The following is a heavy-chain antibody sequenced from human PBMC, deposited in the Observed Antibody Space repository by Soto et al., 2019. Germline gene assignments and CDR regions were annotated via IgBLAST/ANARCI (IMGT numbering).Heavy chain of an antibody. D-gene: IGHD2-8*01. Sequence: QVQLVQSGAEVKKPGSSMKVSCKASGGSLTNYGVSWVRQAPGQGLEWMGGIIPVFGTANYAQTFQGRVTXXEXXSKSTVFMDVRSLRSDDTAVYYCARGDATKLGVTKYYGLDVWGQGTTVTVSS. CDR1: GGSLTNYG. J-gene: IGHJ6*02. CDR2: IIPVFGTA. CDR3: ARGDATKLGVTKYYGLDV. V-gene: IGHV1-69*12.